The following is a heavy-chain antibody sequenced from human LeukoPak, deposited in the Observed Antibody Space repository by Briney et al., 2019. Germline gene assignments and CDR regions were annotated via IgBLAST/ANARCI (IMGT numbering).Heavy chain of an antibody. CDR3: EGGVN. V-gene: IGHV3-7*04. CDR1: GFTFTSYN. Sequence: GGSLRLSCVASGFTFTSYNMKWFRQAPGKGLEWVANIMPDGSEKFYVDSVKGRFTISRDNTKNSLYLQMNSLRVEDTAVYYCEGGVNWGQGTLVTVSS. J-gene: IGHJ4*02. D-gene: IGHD2-21*01. CDR2: IMPDGSEK.